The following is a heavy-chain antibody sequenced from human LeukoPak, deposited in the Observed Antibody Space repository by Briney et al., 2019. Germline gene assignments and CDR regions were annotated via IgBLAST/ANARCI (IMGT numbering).Heavy chain of an antibody. V-gene: IGHV4-59*01. J-gene: IGHJ4*02. Sequence: SETLSLTCTVSGGSISSYYWGWIRQPPGKGLEWIGYIYYSGSTNYNPSLKSRVTISVDTSKNQFSLKLSSVTAADTAVYYCAREFVNDYGDSFPPPGPYFDYWGQGTLVTVSS. CDR3: AREFVNDYGDSFPPPGPYFDY. CDR2: IYYSGST. CDR1: GGSISSYY. D-gene: IGHD4-17*01.